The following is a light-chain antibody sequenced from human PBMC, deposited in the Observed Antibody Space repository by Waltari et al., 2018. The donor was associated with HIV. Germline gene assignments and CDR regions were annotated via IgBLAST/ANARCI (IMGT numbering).Light chain of an antibody. J-gene: IGLJ1*01. V-gene: IGLV3-19*01. CDR1: SLRTQS. CDR2: GKN. CDR3: SSRDSSGNHRV. Sequence: SSELTQDPAVSVALVQTVRITCQGDSLRTQSASWYQQKTGQDPVLVIYGKNNRPSGMPDRFSGSSSVNTASLTITVAQAEDEADYYCSSRDSSGNHRVFGTGTKVTVL.